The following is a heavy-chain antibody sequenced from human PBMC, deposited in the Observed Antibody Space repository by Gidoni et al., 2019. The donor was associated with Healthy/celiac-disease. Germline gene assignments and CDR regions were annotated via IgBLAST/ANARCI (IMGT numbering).Heavy chain of an antibody. CDR3: ARDLDGRNWGLDY. CDR1: GYYISSCYY. CDR2: IYHSGFT. J-gene: IGHJ4*02. V-gene: IGHV4-38-2*02. Sequence: QVQLQESVPGLVKPSENLYLTCTVCGYYISSCYYCGWIRQPPGKGLEWIGSIYHSGFTYYNPSLKSRVTISADSSKTQFSLQLSSVTAADTAVYYCARDLDGRNWGLDYWGQVTLVTVSS. D-gene: IGHD3-16*01.